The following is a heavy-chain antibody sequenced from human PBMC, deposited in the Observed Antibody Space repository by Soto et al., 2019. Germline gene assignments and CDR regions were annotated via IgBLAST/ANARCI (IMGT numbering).Heavy chain of an antibody. CDR1: GFTFSSYA. CDR3: ARDIRGSGWYSPPFPTDI. Sequence: QVQLVESGGGVVQPGRSLRLSCAASGFTFSSYAMHWVRQAPGKGLEWVAVISYDGSNKYYADSVKGRFTISRDNSKNTLYLQMNSLRAEDTAVYYCARDIRGSGWYSPPFPTDIWGQGTMVTVSS. J-gene: IGHJ3*02. D-gene: IGHD6-19*01. V-gene: IGHV3-30-3*01. CDR2: ISYDGSNK.